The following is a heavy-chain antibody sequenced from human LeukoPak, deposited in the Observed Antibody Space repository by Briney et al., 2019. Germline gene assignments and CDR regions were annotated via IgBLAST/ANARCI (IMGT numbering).Heavy chain of an antibody. CDR1: GFTFSSYG. CDR3: AKDMGYSSGWYNY. D-gene: IGHD6-19*01. J-gene: IGHJ4*02. CDR2: ISWNSGSI. V-gene: IGHV3-9*01. Sequence: PGGSLRLSCAASGFTFSSYGMHWVRQAPGKGLEWVSGISWNSGSIGYADSVKGRFTISRDNAKNSLYLQMNSLRAEDTALYYCAKDMGYSSGWYNYWGQGTLVTVSS.